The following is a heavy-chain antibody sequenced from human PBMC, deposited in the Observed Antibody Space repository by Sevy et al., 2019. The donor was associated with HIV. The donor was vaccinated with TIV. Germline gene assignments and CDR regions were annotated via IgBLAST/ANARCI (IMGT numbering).Heavy chain of an antibody. CDR1: GFTFSNYW. D-gene: IGHD1-26*01. CDR2: INSDGSST. Sequence: GGSLRLSCAASGFTFSNYWMHWVRQAPGKGLVWVSRINSDGSSTSYADSVKGRFTMSRDNAKNTVYLQMNSLRGEDTAVYYCARDRSGGYNWFDFWGQGTRVTVSS. CDR3: ARDRSGGYNWFDF. V-gene: IGHV3-74*01. J-gene: IGHJ5*01.